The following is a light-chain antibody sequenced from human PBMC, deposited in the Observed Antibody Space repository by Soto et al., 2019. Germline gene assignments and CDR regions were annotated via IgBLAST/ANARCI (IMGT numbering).Light chain of an antibody. V-gene: IGKV3-20*01. J-gene: IGKJ1*01. CDR2: GGS. CDR1: QSVSSST. Sequence: EIVLTQSPGTLSLSLGERATLSCRASQSVSSSTLAWYQQKPGQAPRVLIYGGSNRATGIPDRFSGSGSGTDFTLTISRLEPEDFAVYYCQQCGSPPLTFGQGTKVEI. CDR3: QQCGSPPLT.